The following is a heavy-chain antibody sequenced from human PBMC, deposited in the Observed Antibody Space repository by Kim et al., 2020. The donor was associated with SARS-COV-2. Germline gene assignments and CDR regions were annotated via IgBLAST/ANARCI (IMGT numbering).Heavy chain of an antibody. CDR3: ARESSGLVRWVFDY. J-gene: IGHJ4*02. D-gene: IGHD3-10*01. CDR2: ISSSSSTI. Sequence: GGSLRLSCAASGFTFSSYSMNWVRQAPGKGLEWVSYISSSSSTIYYADSVKGRFTISRDNAKNSLYLQMNSLRAEDTAVYYCARESSGLVRWVFDYWGQGTLVTVSS. CDR1: GFTFSSYS. V-gene: IGHV3-48*04.